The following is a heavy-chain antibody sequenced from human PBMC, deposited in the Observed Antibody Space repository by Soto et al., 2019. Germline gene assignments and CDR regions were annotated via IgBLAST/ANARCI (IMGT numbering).Heavy chain of an antibody. Sequence: SVKVSFKASCNTFASHGFSWVRQAPGQGLEWMGWISGFNGQTNYALKFQGRVTLTTDTSTSTAYMELRSLRSDDTAVYFCARVDPRGVAVVRDYWGQGTLVTVSS. CDR3: ARVDPRGVAVVRDY. J-gene: IGHJ4*02. D-gene: IGHD3-10*01. CDR2: ISGFNGQT. CDR1: CNTFASHG. V-gene: IGHV1-18*01.